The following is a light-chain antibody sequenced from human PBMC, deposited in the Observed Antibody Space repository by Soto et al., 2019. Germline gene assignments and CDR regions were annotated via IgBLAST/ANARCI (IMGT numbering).Light chain of an antibody. J-gene: IGKJ4*01. CDR3: QQTSSLPLT. CDR1: QGITSW. V-gene: IGKV1-12*01. Sequence: DIQMTQSPSSVSASVGDSLTITCRASQGITSWLAWYQHKPGRAPKLLIYAASRLQGGVPYRFSGSGSGTDFTLTISSLQPEDFGTYYCQQTSSLPLTLGGGNKVEIK. CDR2: AAS.